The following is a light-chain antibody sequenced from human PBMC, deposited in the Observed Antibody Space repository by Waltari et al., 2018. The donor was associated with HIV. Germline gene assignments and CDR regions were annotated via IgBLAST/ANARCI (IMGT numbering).Light chain of an antibody. CDR2: DNN. CDR1: PSTIETNF. V-gene: IGLV1-51*01. CDR3: GTWDSSLNTPV. J-gene: IGLJ2*01. Sequence: QPVLQQPLSVSAAPGRSVTIPCSGSPSTIETNFVSWYQHIPGTAPILLIYDNNQRPSVIPERFSGSKSATSATLGITGLQTGDEAEYFCGTWDSSLNTPVFGGGSRLTVL.